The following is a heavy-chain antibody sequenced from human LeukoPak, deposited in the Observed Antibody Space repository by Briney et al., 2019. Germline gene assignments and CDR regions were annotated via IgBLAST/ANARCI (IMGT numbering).Heavy chain of an antibody. V-gene: IGHV3-23*01. CDR1: GFIFSSYG. CDR3: AKKKVGAALYYGMDV. J-gene: IGHJ6*02. Sequence: PGMSLRLSCAASGFIFSSYGMHWVRQAPGKGLEWVSAISSSGGGTYYADSVKGRFTISRDNSKNTLYLQMNSLRAEDTAVYYCAKKKVGAALYYGMDVWGQGTTVTVSS. CDR2: ISSSGGGT. D-gene: IGHD1-26*01.